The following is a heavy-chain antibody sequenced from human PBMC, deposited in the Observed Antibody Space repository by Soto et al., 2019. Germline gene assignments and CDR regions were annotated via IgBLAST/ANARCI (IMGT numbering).Heavy chain of an antibody. CDR3: AKDLHGSGWSFDQ. D-gene: IGHD6-19*01. CDR1: GFTFSTPA. Sequence: PGGSLRLSCSSSGFTFSTPAMAGVRQAPGKGLEWVSALISSGESPDYADSVKGRFTISRDNSKNTLYLQMNSLRADDTAVYYCAKDLHGSGWSFDQWGQGTVVTVSS. J-gene: IGHJ4*02. CDR2: LISSGESP. V-gene: IGHV3-23*01.